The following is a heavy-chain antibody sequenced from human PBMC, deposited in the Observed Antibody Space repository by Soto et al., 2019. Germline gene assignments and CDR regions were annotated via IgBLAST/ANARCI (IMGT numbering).Heavy chain of an antibody. V-gene: IGHV3-23*01. CDR3: GKDRMSYNSVWDPFDI. CDR2: IGGGETDT. CDR1: GFTFSTYA. D-gene: IGHD3-10*01. J-gene: IGHJ3*02. Sequence: PGGSLRLSCTASGFTFSTYAMSWVRQAPGKGLEWVSGIGGGETDTHYAESVKGRFTISRDNSKSTLFLQMSSLGAEDTAVYYCGKDRMSYNSVWDPFDIWGQGTMVTVSS.